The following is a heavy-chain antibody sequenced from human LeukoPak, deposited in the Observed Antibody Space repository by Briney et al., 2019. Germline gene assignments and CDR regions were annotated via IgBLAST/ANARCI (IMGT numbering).Heavy chain of an antibody. J-gene: IGHJ4*02. Sequence: GGSLRLSCAASGFTLSSYSMNWVRQAPGKGLEWVSYISGGSSTIYNADSVKGRFTIFRDNAKNLLYLLMDTLRAEDTAVYYCARVGSNQRLDYWGQGNLVTVSS. CDR2: ISGGSSTI. V-gene: IGHV3-48*01. CDR3: ARVGSNQRLDY. D-gene: IGHD6-25*01. CDR1: GFTLSSYS.